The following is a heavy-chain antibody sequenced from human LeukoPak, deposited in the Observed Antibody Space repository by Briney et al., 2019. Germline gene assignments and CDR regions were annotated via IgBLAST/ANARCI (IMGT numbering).Heavy chain of an antibody. J-gene: IGHJ5*02. V-gene: IGHV3-21*01. CDR2: ISSSSSYI. CDR1: GFTFSSYS. D-gene: IGHD2-2*01. Sequence: GGSLRLSCAASGFTFSSYSMNWVRQAPGKGLEWVSSISSSSSYIYYADSVKGRFTISRDNAKNSLYLQMNSLRAEDTAVYYCARSKVPAASAWFDPWGQGTLVTVSS. CDR3: ARSKVPAASAWFDP.